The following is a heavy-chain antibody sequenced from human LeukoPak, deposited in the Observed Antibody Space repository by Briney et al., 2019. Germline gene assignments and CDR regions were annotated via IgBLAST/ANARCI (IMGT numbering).Heavy chain of an antibody. CDR3: SREEYLSGSYVDD. CDR2: INVHKGNT. Sequence: ASVKVSCKASGNIFNSYGFSWVRQAPGQGLEWIGWINVHKGNTEYAQKFQGRVSMTADTSTSTVYMELRSLRSDDTAVYYCSREEYLSGSYVDDWGQGTLVTISS. V-gene: IGHV1-18*01. CDR1: GNIFNSYG. J-gene: IGHJ4*02. D-gene: IGHD3-10*01.